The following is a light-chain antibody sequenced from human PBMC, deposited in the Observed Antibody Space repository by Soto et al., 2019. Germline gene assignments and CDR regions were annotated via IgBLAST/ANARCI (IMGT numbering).Light chain of an antibody. J-gene: IGLJ1*01. Sequence: QSALIQPASVSGSPGQSITISCTGTSSDVGGYEYVSWYQQHPGKAPKLMIYEVSNRPSGVADRFSGSKSGNTASLTISGLQAEDEADYYCSSYTSSSTPYVFGTGTKLTVL. CDR1: SSDVGGYEY. CDR3: SSYTSSSTPYV. CDR2: EVS. V-gene: IGLV2-14*01.